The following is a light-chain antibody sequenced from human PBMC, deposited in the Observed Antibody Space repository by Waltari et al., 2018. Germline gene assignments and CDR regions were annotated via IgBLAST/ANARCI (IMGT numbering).Light chain of an antibody. CDR2: WAS. Sequence: DIVMTQSPDPLAVSLGERATTHCKPSQSVLSSSNNKNYLAWYQQKPRQPPKLLISWASTRESGVPDRFSGSGSGTDFTLTISSLQAEDVAVYYCQQYYSTPLTFGGGTKVEIK. V-gene: IGKV4-1*01. J-gene: IGKJ4*01. CDR3: QQYYSTPLT. CDR1: QSVLSSSNNKNY.